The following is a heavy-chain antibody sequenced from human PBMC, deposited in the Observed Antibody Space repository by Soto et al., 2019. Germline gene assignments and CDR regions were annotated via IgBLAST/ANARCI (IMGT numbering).Heavy chain of an antibody. Sequence: SETLSLTCTVSGGSISSSSYYWGWIRQPPGKGLEWIGSIYYSGSTYYNPSLKSRVTISVDTSKNQFSLKLSSVTAADTAVYYCARHPRITIFGVVIFYFDYWGQGTLVTVSS. J-gene: IGHJ4*02. CDR1: GGSISSSSYY. CDR3: ARHPRITIFGVVIFYFDY. D-gene: IGHD3-3*01. CDR2: IYYSGST. V-gene: IGHV4-39*01.